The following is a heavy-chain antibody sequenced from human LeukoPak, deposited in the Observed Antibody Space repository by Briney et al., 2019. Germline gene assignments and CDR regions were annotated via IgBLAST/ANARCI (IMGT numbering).Heavy chain of an antibody. CDR3: VRDNGLL. J-gene: IGHJ2*01. D-gene: IGHD2-2*03. CDR2: INQDGTEK. Sequence: PGGSLRLSCAASGFTFSTYWMTWVRQAPGKGLEWGANINQDGTEKNYVDSVKGRFTISRHNSKNTLYLQMNSLRAEDTAVYYCVRDNGLLWGRGTLVTVSS. V-gene: IGHV3-7*05. CDR1: GFTFSTYW.